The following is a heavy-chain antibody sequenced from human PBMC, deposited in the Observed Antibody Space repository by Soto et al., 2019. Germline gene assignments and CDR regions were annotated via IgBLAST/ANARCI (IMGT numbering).Heavy chain of an antibody. V-gene: IGHV4-39*01. Sequence: SETLSLTCTVSGGSISDISYCWGWIRQPPGKGLQWIGCMFYSGATYYNPSLKNRVTLSVDTSNNEFSLKLVSVTAPDTAVYYCARHKSGSDWLDPWGQGTLVTV. J-gene: IGHJ5*02. CDR3: ARHKSGSDWLDP. CDR1: GGSISDISYC. D-gene: IGHD2-15*01. CDR2: MFYSGAT.